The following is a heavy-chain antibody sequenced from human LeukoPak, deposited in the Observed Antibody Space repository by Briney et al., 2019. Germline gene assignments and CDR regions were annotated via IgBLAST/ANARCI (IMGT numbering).Heavy chain of an antibody. CDR3: AKDKSYDSSGYPDY. CDR2: IIQDGSDK. CDR1: GFTFSTYW. Sequence: GGSLRLSCAASGFTFSTYWMSWVRQAPGKGLEWVANIIQDGSDKYYVDSVKGRFTISRDNAKNSLYLQMNSLRAEDTALYYCAKDKSYDSSGYPDYWGQGTLVTVSS. D-gene: IGHD3-22*01. V-gene: IGHV3-7*03. J-gene: IGHJ4*02.